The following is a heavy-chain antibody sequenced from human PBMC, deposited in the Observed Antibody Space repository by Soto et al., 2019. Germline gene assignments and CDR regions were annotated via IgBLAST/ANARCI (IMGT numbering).Heavy chain of an antibody. D-gene: IGHD3-3*01. CDR3: ARTDNVGYYQH. J-gene: IGHJ1*01. Sequence: PSVTLSLTCAFSGYSITRIYHLVWIRQPPGRGLEWVASIYHSGTTYYNPSLKSRVTISVDTSKNHFSLNLRSVTAADSSVYYCARTDNVGYYQHCGQVNVVTFSS. CDR1: GYSITRIYH. V-gene: IGHV4-38-2*01. CDR2: IYHSGTT.